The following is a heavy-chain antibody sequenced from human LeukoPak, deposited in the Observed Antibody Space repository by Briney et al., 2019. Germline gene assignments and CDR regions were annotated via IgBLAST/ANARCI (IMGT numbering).Heavy chain of an antibody. D-gene: IGHD2-15*01. CDR1: GGSVSGYY. CDR2: IYYSGST. V-gene: IGHV4-59*02. Sequence: SETLSLTCTVSGGSVSGYYWSWIRQPLGRELEWIGYIYYSGSTTYNPSLKSRVTISVNTSKNQFSLKLSSVTAADTAVYYCARCSVPNWFDPWGQGTLVTVSS. CDR3: ARCSVPNWFDP. J-gene: IGHJ5*02.